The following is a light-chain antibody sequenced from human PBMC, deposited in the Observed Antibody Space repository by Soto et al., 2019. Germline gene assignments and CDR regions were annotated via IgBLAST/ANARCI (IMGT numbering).Light chain of an antibody. V-gene: IGKV1-39*01. CDR3: QQSYSNPPWT. CDR2: GVS. Sequence: DIQVAQSPSSLSASVGDRVTITCRTTQTISNYLNWYQQKPGKAPKLLIYGVSTLQSGVPSRFSGSGSGTDFTLTISSLQPEDFATYFCQQSYSNPPWTFGQGTKVDIK. CDR1: QTISNY. J-gene: IGKJ1*01.